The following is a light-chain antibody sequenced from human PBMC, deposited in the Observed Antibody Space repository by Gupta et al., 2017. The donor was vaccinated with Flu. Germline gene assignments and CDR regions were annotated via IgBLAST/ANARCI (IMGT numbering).Light chain of an antibody. CDR3: QHRSNCPVT. J-gene: IGKJ4*01. Sequence: EIVLTQSPPTLSLSPVEIATLSCRSRQSVSSFLAWYQQKPGPAPRLLIYDASNRASGIPDRFSGSGYGTEFTLTISSREPEDFAGYYCQHRSNCPVTVGRGTKVDIK. CDR2: DAS. V-gene: IGKV3-11*01. CDR1: QSVSSF.